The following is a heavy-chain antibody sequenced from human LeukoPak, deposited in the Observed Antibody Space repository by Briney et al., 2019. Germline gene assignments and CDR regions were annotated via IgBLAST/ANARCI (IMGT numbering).Heavy chain of an antibody. CDR3: AREQLGGEGIAGFDY. Sequence: PGGSLRLSCAASGFTFSSYSMNWVRRAPGKGLEWVSYISSSSSTIYYADSVKGRFTISRDNAKNSLYLQMNSLRAEDTAVYYCAREQLGGEGIAGFDYWGQGTLVTVSS. V-gene: IGHV3-48*01. J-gene: IGHJ4*02. D-gene: IGHD7-27*01. CDR2: ISSSSSTI. CDR1: GFTFSSYS.